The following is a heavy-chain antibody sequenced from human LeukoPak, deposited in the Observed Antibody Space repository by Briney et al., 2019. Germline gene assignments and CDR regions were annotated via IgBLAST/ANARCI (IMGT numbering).Heavy chain of an antibody. V-gene: IGHV3-48*03. D-gene: IGHD6-19*01. CDR2: ISSSGSTI. CDR1: GFTFSSYE. J-gene: IGHJ4*02. CDR3: VGSSGLWDFDY. Sequence: GGSLRLSCAASGFTFSSYEMNWVRQAPGQGLEWVSYISSSGSTIYYADSVKGRFTISRDNAKNSLYLQMNSLRAEDTALYYCVGSSGLWDFDYWGQGTLVTVSS.